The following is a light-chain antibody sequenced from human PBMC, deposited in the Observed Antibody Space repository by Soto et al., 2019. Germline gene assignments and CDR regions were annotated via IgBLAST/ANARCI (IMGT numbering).Light chain of an antibody. CDR2: SDN. CDR3: QSYDNNSDYV. J-gene: IGLJ1*01. Sequence: QSVLTQPPSVSGAPGQRVTISCTGSSSNIGAGYVVHWYQQLPGAAPKLLILSDNNRFFGVPDRFSGSKSGTSASLAITGLQAEDEADYYCQSYDNNSDYVFGTGTKVTVL. V-gene: IGLV1-40*01. CDR1: SSNIGAGYV.